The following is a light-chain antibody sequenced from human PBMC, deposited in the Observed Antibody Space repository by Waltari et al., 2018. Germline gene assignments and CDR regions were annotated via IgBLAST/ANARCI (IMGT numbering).Light chain of an antibody. CDR2: RNN. CDR3: AAWDDGLNNWV. CDR1: SSNIGRNT. Sequence: QSVLTQPPSASGTPGGRVTISCSGSSSNIGRNTVNWYQQFPGRAPRLLFYRNNQRPSGVPDRFSGSKSGTSASLAISGLQSEDEADYYCAAWDDGLNNWVFGGGTKLTVL. J-gene: IGLJ3*02. V-gene: IGLV1-44*01.